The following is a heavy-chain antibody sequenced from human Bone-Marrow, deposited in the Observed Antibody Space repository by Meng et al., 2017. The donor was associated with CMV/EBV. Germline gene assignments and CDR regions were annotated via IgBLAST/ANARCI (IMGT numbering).Heavy chain of an antibody. D-gene: IGHD3-3*01. J-gene: IGHJ6*02. CDR3: SRDSRDDFWRGNPPYYYGLDV. CDR1: GYTFDTYG. CDR2: ISASSGKT. V-gene: IGHV1-18*01. Sequence: ASVKVSCKASGYTFDTYGVSWVRQAPGQGLEWMGWISASSGKTDCAQHLKDRVTMTKDTSIGTAYMELRSLGSDDTAVYYCSRDSRDDFWRGNPPYYYGLDVWGQGTTVTVSS.